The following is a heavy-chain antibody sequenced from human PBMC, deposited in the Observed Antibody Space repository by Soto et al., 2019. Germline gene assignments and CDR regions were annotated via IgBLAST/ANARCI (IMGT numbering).Heavy chain of an antibody. CDR3: ARGDYYDSSGYYPDY. D-gene: IGHD3-22*01. CDR1: GGSISSYY. Sequence: ETLSLTCTVSGGSISSYYWSWIRQPPGKGLEWIGYIYYSGSTNYNPSLKSRVTISVDTSKNQFSLKLSSVTAADTAVYYCARGDYYDSSGYYPDYWGQGTLVSVS. V-gene: IGHV4-59*01. J-gene: IGHJ4*02. CDR2: IYYSGST.